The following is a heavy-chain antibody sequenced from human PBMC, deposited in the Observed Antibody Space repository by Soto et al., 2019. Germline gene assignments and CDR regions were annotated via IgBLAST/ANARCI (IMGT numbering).Heavy chain of an antibody. J-gene: IGHJ6*02. CDR1: GFTFSSYA. CDR3: ARPGQGEAQSYYDFWSGYYTGSYYYYGMDV. CDR2: ISYDGSNK. D-gene: IGHD3-3*01. V-gene: IGHV3-30-3*01. Sequence: HPVGSLRLSCAASGFTFSSYAMHWVRQAQGKGLGWVAVISYDGSNKYYADSVKGRFTISRDNSKNTLYLQMNSLRAEDTAVYYCARPGQGEAQSYYDFWSGYYTGSYYYYGMDVWGQGTTVTVSS.